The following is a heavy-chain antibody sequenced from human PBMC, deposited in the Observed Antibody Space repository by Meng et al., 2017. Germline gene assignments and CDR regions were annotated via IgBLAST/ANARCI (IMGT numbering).Heavy chain of an antibody. CDR2: IYHSGST. V-gene: IGHV4-4*02. D-gene: IGHD2-15*01. CDR3: ARVVAATTLFLDY. CDR1: GGSISSSNW. Sequence: VQWQTLGPGLVKPSATLSLTGAVSGGSISSSNWWSWVRQPPGKGLEWIGEIYHSGSTNYNPSLKSRVTISVDKSKNQFSLKLSSVTAADTAVYYCARVVAATTLFLDYWGQGTLVTVSS. J-gene: IGHJ4*02.